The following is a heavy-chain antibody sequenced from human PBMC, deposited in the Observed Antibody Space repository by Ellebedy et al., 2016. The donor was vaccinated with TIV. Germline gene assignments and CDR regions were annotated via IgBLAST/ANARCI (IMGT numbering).Heavy chain of an antibody. CDR3: ARGSHYMRVVVFTSDAFDI. V-gene: IGHV4-34*01. Sequence: SETLSLTCAVYGGSFSGYYWSWILQPPGKGLEWIGEINHRGSTNYNPSLKSRVTISVDTSKNQFSLNLSSVTAADTAVHYCARGSHYMRVVVFTSDAFDIWGQGTVVTVSS. CDR2: INHRGST. D-gene: IGHD3-22*01. J-gene: IGHJ3*02. CDR1: GGSFSGYY.